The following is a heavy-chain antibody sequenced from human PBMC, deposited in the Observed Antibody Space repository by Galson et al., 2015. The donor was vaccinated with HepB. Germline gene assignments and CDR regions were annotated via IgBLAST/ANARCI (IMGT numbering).Heavy chain of an antibody. CDR3: ARGLRGVGAINPFDY. V-gene: IGHV1-2*04. J-gene: IGHJ4*02. CDR2: INPNSGGT. D-gene: IGHD1-26*01. CDR1: GYTFTGYY. Sequence: SVKVSCKASGYTFTGYYMHWVRQAPGQGLEWMGWINPNSGGTNYAQKFQGWVTMTTDTSTSTAYMELRSLRSDDTAVYYCARGLRGVGAINPFDYWGQGTLVTVSS.